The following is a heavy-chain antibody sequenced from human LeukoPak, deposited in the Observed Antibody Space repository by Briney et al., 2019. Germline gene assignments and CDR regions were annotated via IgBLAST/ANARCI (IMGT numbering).Heavy chain of an antibody. CDR2: VTHSGSI. V-gene: IGHV4-34*01. D-gene: IGHD6-6*01. CDR3: ARALGSAARHYYYYYGMDV. J-gene: IGHJ6*02. Sequence: PSETLSLTCAVYGGPFSAYYWFWIRQPPGKGLEWIGEVTHSGSINYNPSLKSRITISVDTSKNQFSLKLSSVTAADTAVYYCARALGSAARHYYYYYGMDVWGQGTTVTVSS. CDR1: GGPFSAYY.